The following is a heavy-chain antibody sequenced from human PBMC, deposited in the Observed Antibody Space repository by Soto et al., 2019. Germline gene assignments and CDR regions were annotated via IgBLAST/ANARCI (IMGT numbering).Heavy chain of an antibody. V-gene: IGHV4-39*01. D-gene: IGHD2-15*01. CDR1: GGSISSGDYH. Sequence: SEPLCITCTVSGGSISSGDYHWAWIREPPGKGLEWVGSMFYSGLTYYNPSLKSRVTLSVDTSKNHFSVRLNSVTAADTAVYYCAPLTVSLSGPYGIHVWGQGTTVTVSS. J-gene: IGHJ6*02. CDR2: MFYSGLT. CDR3: APLTVSLSGPYGIHV.